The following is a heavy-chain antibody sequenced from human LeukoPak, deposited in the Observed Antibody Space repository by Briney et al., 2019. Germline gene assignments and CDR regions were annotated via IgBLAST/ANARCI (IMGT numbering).Heavy chain of an antibody. V-gene: IGHV3-48*01. CDR3: ARDAPYYYGSGSYYS. CDR1: GFTFSSYS. D-gene: IGHD3-10*01. J-gene: IGHJ4*02. CDR2: ISSSSSTI. Sequence: PGGSLRLSCAASGFTFSSYSMNWVRQAPGKGLEWVSYISSSSSTIYYADSVKGRFTISRDSAKNSLYLQMNSLRAEDTAVYYCARDAPYYYGSGSYYSWGQGTLVTVSS.